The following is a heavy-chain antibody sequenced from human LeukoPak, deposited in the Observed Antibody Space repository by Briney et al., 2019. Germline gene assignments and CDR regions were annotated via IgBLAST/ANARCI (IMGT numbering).Heavy chain of an antibody. CDR2: ISGSGGNT. V-gene: IGHV3-23*01. CDR3: ANEYSKGDV. Sequence: GGSLRLSCAASGFTFSTYNMNWVRQAPGKGLEWVSYISGSGGNTYYADSVKGRFTISRDNSKNTLYLQMNSLRAEDAAVYYCANEYSKGDVWGQGTMVTVSS. D-gene: IGHD4-11*01. J-gene: IGHJ3*01. CDR1: GFTFSTYN.